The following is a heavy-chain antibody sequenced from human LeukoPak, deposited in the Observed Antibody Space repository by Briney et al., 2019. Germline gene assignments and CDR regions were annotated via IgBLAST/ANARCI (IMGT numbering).Heavy chain of an antibody. CDR3: ARGLSVNWFDP. CDR1: GFTFSSYW. J-gene: IGHJ5*02. V-gene: IGHV3-74*03. CDR2: IRSDESNT. Sequence: GESLKISCAASGFTFSSYWMHWVRQAPGKGLVWVSGIRSDESNTKYADSVKGRFTISRDNAKNTLHLQMNSLRGEDTAVYYCARGLSVNWFDPWGQGTLVTVSS.